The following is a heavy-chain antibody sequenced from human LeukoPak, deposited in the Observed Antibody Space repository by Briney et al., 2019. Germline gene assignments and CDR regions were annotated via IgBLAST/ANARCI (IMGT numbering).Heavy chain of an antibody. V-gene: IGHV3-30*18. CDR2: ISYDGSNK. CDR3: AKDRDSYYYYGMDV. CDR1: GFTFSSYG. Sequence: GRSLRLSCAASGFTFSSYGMHWVRQAPGKGLEWVAVISYDGSNKYYADSVKGRFTISRDNYKNTLYLQMHRLRAEDTAVYYCAKDRDSYYYYGMDVWGQGTTVTVSS. J-gene: IGHJ6*02. D-gene: IGHD3/OR15-3a*01.